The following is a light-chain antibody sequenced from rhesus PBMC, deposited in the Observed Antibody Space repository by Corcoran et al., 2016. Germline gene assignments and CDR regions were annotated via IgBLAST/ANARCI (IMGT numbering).Light chain of an antibody. V-gene: IGKV1-22*01. Sequence: DIQMTQSPSSLSASVGDTVTITCRASQSISSWLDWYQQTPGKAPKFLIYTASSLQSGVPSRFSGSGSVTDFTLTISSLQPEDFASYYCLQYSSSPLTFGGGTKVEIK. CDR2: TAS. J-gene: IGKJ4*01. CDR3: LQYSSSPLT. CDR1: QSISSW.